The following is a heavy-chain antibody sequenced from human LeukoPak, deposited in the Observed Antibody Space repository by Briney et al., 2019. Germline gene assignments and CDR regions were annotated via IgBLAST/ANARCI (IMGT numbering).Heavy chain of an antibody. CDR3: ARDSERGGDYDY. D-gene: IGHD4-17*01. Sequence: PGGSLRLSCAASGFTFSSYSRNWVRQAPGKGLEWVSSISSSSSYIYYADSVKGRFTISRDNAKNSLYLQMNSLRAEDTAVYYCARDSERGGDYDYWGQGTLVTVSS. CDR2: ISSSSSYI. CDR1: GFTFSSYS. J-gene: IGHJ4*02. V-gene: IGHV3-21*01.